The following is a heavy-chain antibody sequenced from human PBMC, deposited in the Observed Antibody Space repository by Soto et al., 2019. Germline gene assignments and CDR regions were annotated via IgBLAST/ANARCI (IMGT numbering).Heavy chain of an antibody. V-gene: IGHV4-59*01. CDR2: IHHTGST. D-gene: IGHD2-15*01. CDR3: ARSSDGRGFYMSNW. J-gene: IGHJ4*02. Sequence: SETLSLTCTVSGGFISTYYWSWIRQSPEKGLELIGYIHHTGSTNYNPSLKSRVTMSLDTSRNQFSLKLYSVTPADTAVYYCARSSDGRGFYMSNWWGQGTLVNVSS. CDR1: GGFISTYY.